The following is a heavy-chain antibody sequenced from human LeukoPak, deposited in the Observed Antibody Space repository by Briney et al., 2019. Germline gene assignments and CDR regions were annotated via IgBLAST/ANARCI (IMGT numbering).Heavy chain of an antibody. J-gene: IGHJ5*02. D-gene: IGHD4-17*01. V-gene: IGHV4-59*01. Sequence: SETLSLTCTVSGGSISSYYWSWIRQPPGKGLEWIGYIYYSGSTNYNPSLKSRVTISVDTSKNQFSPKLSSVTAADTAVYYCARADYGDYYWFDPWGQGTLVTVSS. CDR3: ARADYGDYYWFDP. CDR2: IYYSGST. CDR1: GGSISSYY.